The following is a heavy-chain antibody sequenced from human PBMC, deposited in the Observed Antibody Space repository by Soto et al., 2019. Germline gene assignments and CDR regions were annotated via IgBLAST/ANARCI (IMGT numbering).Heavy chain of an antibody. CDR2: INSDGSST. CDR1: GFTFSSYW. J-gene: IGHJ6*02. Sequence: GGSLRLSCAASGFTFSSYWMHWVRQAPGKGLVWVSRINSDGSSTSYADSVKGRFTISRDNAKNTLYLQMNSLRAEDTAVYYCARDRGAAAYYYYYGMDVWGPGTTVTVSS. CDR3: ARDRGAAAYYYYYGMDV. D-gene: IGHD6-13*01. V-gene: IGHV3-74*01.